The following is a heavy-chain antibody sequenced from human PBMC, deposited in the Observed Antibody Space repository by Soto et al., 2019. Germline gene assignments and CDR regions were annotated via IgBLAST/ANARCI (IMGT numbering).Heavy chain of an antibody. J-gene: IGHJ3*02. CDR1: GYTFTGYY. V-gene: IGHV1-2*02. D-gene: IGHD5-18*01. CDR3: ARVRLLLAMDAFDI. CDR2: INPNSGGT. Sequence: ASVKVSCKASGYTFTGYYMHWVRQAPGQGLEWMGWINPNSGGTNYAQKFQGRVTMTRDTSISTAYMELSRLRSDDPAVYYCARVRLLLAMDAFDIWGQGTMVTVSS.